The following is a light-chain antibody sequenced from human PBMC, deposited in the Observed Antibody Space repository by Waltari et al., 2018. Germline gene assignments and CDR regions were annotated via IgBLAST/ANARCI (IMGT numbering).Light chain of an antibody. CDR1: QDIGNY. CDR2: AVS. Sequence: DIQMTQSPSAMSASVGDRVAITCRASQDIGNYLAWFQQKPGTVPKRLIYAVSSLESGVPSRFSGSDSGTEFTLTINRLQPEDLATYFCLQSYTTAYTFGQGTKLEIK. CDR3: LQSYTTAYT. J-gene: IGKJ2*01. V-gene: IGKV1-17*03.